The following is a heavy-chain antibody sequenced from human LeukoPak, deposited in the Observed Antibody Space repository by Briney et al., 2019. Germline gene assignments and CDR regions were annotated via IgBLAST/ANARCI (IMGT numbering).Heavy chain of an antibody. CDR3: ARDLPRIYYYDSSGHYDY. Sequence: GGSLRLSCAASGFTFSDYYMAWIRQAPGKGLEWLSHISSSGATTYNPDSVKGRFTISRDNTKNSVYLQMNSLRAEDTAVYYCARDLPRIYYYDSSGHYDYWGQGTLVTVSS. CDR1: GFTFSDYY. CDR2: ISSSGATT. J-gene: IGHJ4*02. V-gene: IGHV3-11*04. D-gene: IGHD3-22*01.